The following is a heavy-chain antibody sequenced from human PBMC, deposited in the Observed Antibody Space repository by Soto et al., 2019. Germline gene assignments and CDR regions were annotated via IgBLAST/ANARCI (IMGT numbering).Heavy chain of an antibody. Sequence: GASVKVSCKASGYTFTGYYMHWVRQAPGQGLEWMGWINPNSGGTNYAQKFQGWVTMTRDTSISTAYMELSRLRSDDTAVYYCARGGSCSSTSCYTGLVYYGMDVWGQGPTVTASS. CDR2: INPNSGGT. CDR3: ARGGSCSSTSCYTGLVYYGMDV. CDR1: GYTFTGYY. V-gene: IGHV1-2*04. J-gene: IGHJ6*02. D-gene: IGHD2-2*02.